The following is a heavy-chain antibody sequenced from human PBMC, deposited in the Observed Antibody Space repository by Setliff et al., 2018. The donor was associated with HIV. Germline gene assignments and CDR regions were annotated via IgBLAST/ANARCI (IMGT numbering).Heavy chain of an antibody. J-gene: IGHJ3*02. CDR1: GGSISSGGYY. V-gene: IGHV4-31*03. D-gene: IGHD2-2*01. CDR2: IYYNGNT. Sequence: SETLSLTCTVSGGSISSGGYYWSWIRQHPGRGLEWIGYIYYNGNTYYNPSLKSRLTISVDTSKNHFSLKLSSVTAADTAVYYCARAFCSSASCYGGGDAFDIWGQGTMVTVSS. CDR3: ARAFCSSASCYGGGDAFDI.